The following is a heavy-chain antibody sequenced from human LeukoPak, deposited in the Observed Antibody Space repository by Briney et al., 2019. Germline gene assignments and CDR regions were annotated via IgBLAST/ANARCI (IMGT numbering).Heavy chain of an antibody. CDR3: AKDTRLYSGSGSYFLDF. Sequence: GGSLRLSCAASGFTFSSFSMNWVRQAPGKGLEWVSSISSSSRYIYYADSVKGRFTISRDNAKNSLFLQMNSLRAEDTAVYYCAKDTRLYSGSGSYFLDFWGQGTLVTVSS. D-gene: IGHD3-10*01. V-gene: IGHV3-21*04. CDR1: GFTFSSFS. CDR2: ISSSSRYI. J-gene: IGHJ4*02.